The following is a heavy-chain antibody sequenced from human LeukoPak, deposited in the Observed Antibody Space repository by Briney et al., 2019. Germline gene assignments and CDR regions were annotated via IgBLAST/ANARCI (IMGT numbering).Heavy chain of an antibody. D-gene: IGHD6-13*01. Sequence: PGGSLRLSCAASGFTFSSYWMHWVRQAPGKGLVWVSRINSDGSSTSYADSVKGRFTISRDNAKNSLYLQMNSLRAEDTAVYYCARDFSKYYLDYWGQGTLVTVSS. CDR3: ARDFSKYYLDY. V-gene: IGHV3-74*01. J-gene: IGHJ4*02. CDR2: INSDGSST. CDR1: GFTFSSYW.